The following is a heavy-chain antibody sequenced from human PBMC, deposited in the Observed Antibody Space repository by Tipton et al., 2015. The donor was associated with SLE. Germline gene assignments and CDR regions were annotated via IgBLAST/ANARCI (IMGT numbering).Heavy chain of an antibody. J-gene: IGHJ6*02. CDR2: ISSSVPTI. CDR1: GSTFSDYE. D-gene: IGHD3-22*01. CDR3: AKDLSYYDSRGFGIYYYFYGMDV. Sequence: SLRLSCATSGSTFSDYEMNWVRQAPGRGPEWVAYISSSVPTIYYADSVKGRFTISRDNARGSLHLQMNSLRAEDTAVYYCAKDLSYYDSRGFGIYYYFYGMDVWGQGTTVTVPS. V-gene: IGHV3-48*03.